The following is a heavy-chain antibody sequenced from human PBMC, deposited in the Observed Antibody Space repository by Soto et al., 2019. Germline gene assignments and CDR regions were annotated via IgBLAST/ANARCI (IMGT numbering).Heavy chain of an antibody. CDR2: ISHSGST. V-gene: IGHV4-31*03. CDR3: ATIGVSGYLAV. CDR1: GADINSGGFT. J-gene: IGHJ6*02. D-gene: IGHD3-16*02. Sequence: PSETLSLTCSVSGADINSGGFTWTWIRQHAGKGLEWRGYISHSGSTDYNPSLKSRLSISGDTSKNHFSLTLTSVTAADAAVYYCATIGVSGYLAVWGQGTTVTVSS.